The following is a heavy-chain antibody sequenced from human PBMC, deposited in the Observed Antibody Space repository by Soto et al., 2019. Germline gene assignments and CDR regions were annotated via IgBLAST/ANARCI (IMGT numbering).Heavy chain of an antibody. V-gene: IGHV3-48*02. CDR2: ISSSSTI. J-gene: IGHJ6*02. D-gene: IGHD3-3*01. CDR1: GFTFSTYS. CDR3: ARTTIFGVVIGCGMDV. Sequence: PGGSLRLSCAASGFTFSTYSMNWARQAPGKGLEWVSYISSSSTIYYADSVKGRFTISRDNAKNSLYLQINSLRDEDTAVYYCARTTIFGVVIGCGMDVWGQGTTVTVSS.